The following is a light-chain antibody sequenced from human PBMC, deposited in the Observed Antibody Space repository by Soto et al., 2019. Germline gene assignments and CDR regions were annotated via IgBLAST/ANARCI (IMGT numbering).Light chain of an antibody. CDR2: GAS. J-gene: IGKJ4*01. CDR3: QHYNILPLT. V-gene: IGKV3-15*01. CDR1: QSVSNK. Sequence: EIVMTQSPATLSVSLGERATLSCRASQSVSNKLAWYQQKPGQAPRLLIFGASARATGIPARFSGSGSGTEFTLTITSLQSEDFAIYYWQHYNILPLTFGGGTKVEIK.